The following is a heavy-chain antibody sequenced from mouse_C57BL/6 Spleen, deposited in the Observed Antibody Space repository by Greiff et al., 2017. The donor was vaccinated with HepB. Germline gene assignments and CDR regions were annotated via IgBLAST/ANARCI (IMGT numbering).Heavy chain of an antibody. V-gene: IGHV1-19*01. CDR1: GYTFTDYY. Sequence: EVQLQQSGPVLVKPGTSVKMSCKASGYTFTDYYINWVKQSHGKSLDWIGIINPYNGGTSYDLKFVGKATLTVDKSSSTAFMELNSLTSEDSAVYYCAPHFEGFAFWGQGTLVTVSA. J-gene: IGHJ3*01. CDR2: INPYNGGT. CDR3: APHFEGFAF.